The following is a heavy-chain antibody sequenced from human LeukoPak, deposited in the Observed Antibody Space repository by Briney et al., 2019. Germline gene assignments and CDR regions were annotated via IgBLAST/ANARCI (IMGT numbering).Heavy chain of an antibody. D-gene: IGHD3-10*01. CDR2: IHHSGST. CDR1: GYSISSGYY. CDR3: ARATDGSGSSSHYYYYYYGMDV. J-gene: IGHJ6*04. Sequence: SETLSLTCAVSGYSISSGYYWGWIRQPPGKGREWIGRIHHSGSTYYNPSLKSRVTISVDTSKNQFSLKLSSVTAADTAVYYCARATDGSGSSSHYYYYYYGMDVWGKGTTVTVSS. V-gene: IGHV4-38-2*01.